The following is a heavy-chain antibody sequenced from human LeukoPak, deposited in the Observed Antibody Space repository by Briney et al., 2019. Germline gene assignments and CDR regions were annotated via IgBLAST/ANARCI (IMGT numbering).Heavy chain of an antibody. J-gene: IGHJ4*02. D-gene: IGHD1-26*01. V-gene: IGHV3-48*01. CDR1: GFTFGSYS. Sequence: GWSLRLSCAASGFTFGSYSMNWVHQAPGKGVEGVSYISSSSSTIYYADSVKGRFSVSRDNAKNSLYLQMNSLRVEDTAVFYCARGSNIVGTTTYFDFWGQGTLVTVSS. CDR2: ISSSSSTI. CDR3: ARGSNIVGTTTYFDF.